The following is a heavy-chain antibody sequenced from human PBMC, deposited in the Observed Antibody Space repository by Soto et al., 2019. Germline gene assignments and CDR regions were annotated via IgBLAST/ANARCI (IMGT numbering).Heavy chain of an antibody. Sequence: QLQLQESGPGLVKPSETLSLTCTVSGGSISSSSYYWGWIRQPPGKGLEWIGSIYYSGSTYYNPSLKSRVTISVDTSKNQFSLKLSSVTAADTAVYYCARLEVGYYGMDVWGQGTTVTVSS. V-gene: IGHV4-39*01. CDR3: ARLEVGYYGMDV. D-gene: IGHD1-26*01. CDR1: GGSISSSSYY. J-gene: IGHJ6*02. CDR2: IYYSGST.